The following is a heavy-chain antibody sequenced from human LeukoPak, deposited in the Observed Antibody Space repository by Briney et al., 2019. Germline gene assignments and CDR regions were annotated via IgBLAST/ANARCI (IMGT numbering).Heavy chain of an antibody. CDR1: GFTFSGSA. Sequence: GSLRLSCAASGFTFSGSAMHWVRQASGKGLEWVGRIRSKANSYATAYAASVKGRFTISRDDSKNTAYLQMNSLKTEDTAVYYCTPRLGDFWSGYYSFDYWGQGTLVTVSS. CDR2: IRSKANSYAT. CDR3: TPRLGDFWSGYYSFDY. D-gene: IGHD3-3*01. V-gene: IGHV3-73*01. J-gene: IGHJ4*02.